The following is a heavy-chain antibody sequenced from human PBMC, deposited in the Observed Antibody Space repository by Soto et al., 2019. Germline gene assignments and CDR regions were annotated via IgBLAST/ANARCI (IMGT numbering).Heavy chain of an antibody. Sequence: PGGSLRLSCAASGFTFSSYAMHWVRQAPGKGLEWVAVISYDGSNKYYADSVKGRFTISRDNSKNTLYLQMNSLRAEDTAVYYCARDPGYCSGGSCYGWFDPWGQGTLVTVSS. CDR3: ARDPGYCSGGSCYGWFDP. CDR2: ISYDGSNK. CDR1: GFTFSSYA. D-gene: IGHD2-15*01. V-gene: IGHV3-30-3*01. J-gene: IGHJ5*02.